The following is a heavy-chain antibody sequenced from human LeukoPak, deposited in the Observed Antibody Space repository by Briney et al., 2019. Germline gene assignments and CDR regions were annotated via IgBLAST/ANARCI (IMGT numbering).Heavy chain of an antibody. Sequence: ASVKVSCKASGGTFSSYAISWVRQAPGQGLEWRGGIIPIFGTANYAQKFQGRVTITADESTSTAYMELSSLRSEDTAVYYCARIEGSTTTDDAFDIWGQGTMVTVSS. CDR2: IIPIFGTA. D-gene: IGHD2-2*01. CDR1: GGTFSSYA. J-gene: IGHJ3*02. CDR3: ARIEGSTTTDDAFDI. V-gene: IGHV1-69*01.